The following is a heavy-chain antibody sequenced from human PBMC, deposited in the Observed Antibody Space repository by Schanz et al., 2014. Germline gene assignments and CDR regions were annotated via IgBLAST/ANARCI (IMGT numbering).Heavy chain of an antibody. D-gene: IGHD3-10*01. CDR1: GFSFNNYG. CDR2: IS. J-gene: IGHJ4*02. CDR3: AKDRRDNYGSGTFYFEH. Sequence: VQLVESGGGLIQPGGSLRLSCAASGFSFNNYGLNWVRQAPGKGLEWVAAISYYEDSVKGRFTIARDTSTNTLYLQMSSLRAENTALYFCAKDRRDNYGSGTFYFEHWGQGTLVTVSS. V-gene: IGHV3-30*18.